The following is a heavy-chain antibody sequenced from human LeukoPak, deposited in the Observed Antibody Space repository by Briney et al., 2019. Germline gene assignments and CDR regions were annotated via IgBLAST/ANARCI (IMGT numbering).Heavy chain of an antibody. V-gene: IGHV3-30*03. D-gene: IGHD5/OR15-5a*01. CDR3: ARGVYGNYYFDY. CDR1: GFTFSRYG. J-gene: IGHJ4*02. Sequence: PGGSLRLSCAASGFTFSRYGMHWVRQAPGKGPEWVTVISSDGNKKYYIDSVKGRFTISRDNSKNTLYLQMNSLRAEDTALYYCARGVYGNYYFDYWGQGTLVTVSS. CDR2: ISSDGNKK.